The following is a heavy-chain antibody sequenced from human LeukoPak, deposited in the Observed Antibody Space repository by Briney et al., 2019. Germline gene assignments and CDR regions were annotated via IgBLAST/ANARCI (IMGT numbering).Heavy chain of an antibody. J-gene: IGHJ4*02. V-gene: IGHV4-61*02. CDR2: IYTSGST. Sequence: SQTLSLTCTVSGGSISSGSYYWSWIRQPAGKGQELIGRIYTSGSTNYNPSLKSRVTISVDTSKNQFSLKLSSVTAADTAVYYCAREIYPATFDYWGQGTLVTVSS. D-gene: IGHD2-15*01. CDR1: GGSISSGSYY. CDR3: AREIYPATFDY.